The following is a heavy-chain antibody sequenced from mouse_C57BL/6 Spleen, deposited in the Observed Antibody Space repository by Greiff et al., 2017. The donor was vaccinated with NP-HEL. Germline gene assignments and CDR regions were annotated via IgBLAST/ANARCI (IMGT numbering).Heavy chain of an antibody. Sequence: QVQLQQPGAELVKPGASVKLSCKASGYTFTSYWMHWVKQRPGQGLEWIGMIHPNSGSTNYNEKFKSKATLTVDKSSSTAYMQLSSLTSEDSAVYYCARGDLILRLFDVWGTGTTVTVSS. V-gene: IGHV1-64*01. CDR3: ARGDLILRLFDV. D-gene: IGHD1-1*01. J-gene: IGHJ1*03. CDR1: GYTFTSYW. CDR2: IHPNSGST.